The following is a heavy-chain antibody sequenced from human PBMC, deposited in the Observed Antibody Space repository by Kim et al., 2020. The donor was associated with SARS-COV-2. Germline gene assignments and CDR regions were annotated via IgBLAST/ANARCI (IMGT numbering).Heavy chain of an antibody. CDR1: GGSFSGYY. CDR2: INHSGST. Sequence: SETLSLTCAVYGGSFSGYYWSWIRQPPGKGLEWIGEINHSGSTNYNPSLKSRVTISVDTSKNQFSLKLSSVTAADTAVYYCASLWKTAVVHPLAFYYYYGLDVWGQGATVTVSS. V-gene: IGHV4-34*01. J-gene: IGHJ6*02. D-gene: IGHD5-18*01. CDR3: ASLWKTAVVHPLAFYYYYGLDV.